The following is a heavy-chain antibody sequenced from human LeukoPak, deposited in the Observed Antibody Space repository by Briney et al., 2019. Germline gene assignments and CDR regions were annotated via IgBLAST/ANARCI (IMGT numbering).Heavy chain of an antibody. Sequence: SQTLSLTFAMSGYSVSSNRFVWNWISPSPSRGLEWLGRISYRSKWYNDYAVSVNSRINITPDTSKNQFSLQVNSVTPEDRAVYYCARDLGGSFDYWGKGTMVTVSS. V-gene: IGHV6-1*01. D-gene: IGHD3-16*01. CDR2: ISYRSKWYN. J-gene: IGHJ4*02. CDR1: GYSVSSNRFV. CDR3: ARDLGGSFDY.